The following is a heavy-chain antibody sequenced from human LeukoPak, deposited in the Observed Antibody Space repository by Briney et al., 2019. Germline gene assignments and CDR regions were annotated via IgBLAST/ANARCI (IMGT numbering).Heavy chain of an antibody. CDR2: IRYDGSNK. CDR1: GFTFSSYG. D-gene: IGHD4-17*01. J-gene: IGHJ4*02. V-gene: IGHV3-30*02. Sequence: PGGSLRLSCAASGFTFSSYGMHWVRQAPGKGLEWVAFIRYDGSNKYYADSVKGRFTISRDNSKNTLYLQMNSLRAEDTTVYYCAKTTVTTFDYFDYWGQGTLVTVSS. CDR3: AKTTVTTFDYFDY.